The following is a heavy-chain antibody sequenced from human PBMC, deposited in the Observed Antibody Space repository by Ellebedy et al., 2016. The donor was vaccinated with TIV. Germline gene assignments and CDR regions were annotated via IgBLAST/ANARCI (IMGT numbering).Heavy chain of an antibody. J-gene: IGHJ4*02. CDR2: IKQDGSEK. D-gene: IGHD4-17*01. V-gene: IGHV3-7*01. CDR1: GFTFSFYW. CDR3: AREEAFSTGFDFFDY. Sequence: GESLKISXAASGFTFSFYWMGWVRQAPGKGLEWVANIKQDGSEKHYADSVKGRFTISRDNAKNSLYLQMNSLRADDTAVYYCAREEAFSTGFDFFDYWGQGTLVTVSS.